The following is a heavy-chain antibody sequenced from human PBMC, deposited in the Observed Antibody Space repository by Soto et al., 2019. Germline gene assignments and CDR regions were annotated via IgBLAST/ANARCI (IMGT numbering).Heavy chain of an antibody. CDR2: IYSSGST. D-gene: IGHD3-22*01. CDR3: ARGGGYDY. V-gene: IGHV4-30-4*01. J-gene: IGHJ4*02. CDR1: GVSISSGDAY. Sequence: QVHLQESGPGLVKPSQTLSLTCIVSGVSISSGDAYWSWIRQPPGKGLEWIGYIYSSGSTYSNPSIRSRATIAADTSNNQFSLKLTSVPAADTAVYYCARGGGYDYWGQGALVTVSS.